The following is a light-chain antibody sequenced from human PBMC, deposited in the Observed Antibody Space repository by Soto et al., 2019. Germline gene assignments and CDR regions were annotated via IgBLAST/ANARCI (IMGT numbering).Light chain of an antibody. CDR3: QQYNNWLFT. Sequence: EIVMTQSPATLSVSPGERATLSCRASQSVSSNLAWYQQKPGQAPRLLIYGVSTRATGIPARFSGSGSGTEFTLTISSLQSEDFALYYCQQYNNWLFTFGGGTKVDTK. CDR2: GVS. J-gene: IGKJ4*01. V-gene: IGKV3-15*01. CDR1: QSVSSN.